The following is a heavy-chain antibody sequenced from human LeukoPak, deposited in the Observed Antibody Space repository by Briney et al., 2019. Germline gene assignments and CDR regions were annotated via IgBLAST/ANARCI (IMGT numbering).Heavy chain of an antibody. D-gene: IGHD3-16*02. CDR3: ARDSLYDYVWGSYLY. J-gene: IGHJ4*02. V-gene: IGHV1-2*02. CDR2: INPNSGGT. Sequence: ASVKVSCKASGYTFTGYYMHWVRQAPGQGLEWMGWINPNSGGTNYAQKFQGRVTMTRDTSISTAYMELSRLRSDDTAVYYCARDSLYDYVWGSYLYWGQGTLVTVSS. CDR1: GYTFTGYY.